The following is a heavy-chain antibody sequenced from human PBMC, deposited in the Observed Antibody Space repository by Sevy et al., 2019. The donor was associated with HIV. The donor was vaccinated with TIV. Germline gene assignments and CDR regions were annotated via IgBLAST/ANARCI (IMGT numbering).Heavy chain of an antibody. J-gene: IGHJ4*02. D-gene: IGHD3-22*01. CDR2: ISSSGSTI. CDR3: ARVADDYYDSSGYPTIDY. CDR1: GFTFSDYY. V-gene: IGHV3-11*01. Sequence: GGSLRLSCAASGFTFSDYYMSWIRQAPGKGLEWVSYISSSGSTIYYAHSVKGRFTISRDNAKNSLYLQMNSLRAEDTAVYYCARVADDYYDSSGYPTIDYWGQGTLVTVSS.